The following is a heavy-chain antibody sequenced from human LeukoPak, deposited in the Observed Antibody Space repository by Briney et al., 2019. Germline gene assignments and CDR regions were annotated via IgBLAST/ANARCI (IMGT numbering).Heavy chain of an antibody. CDR1: GYTLISYY. Sequence: ASVKVSCKASGYTLISYYMHWVRQAPGQGLEWMGIINPSGGSTNYAQKFQGRVTMTRDMSTRTVYMELRSLRSDDTAVYYCARDEFDVWGKGTTVTISS. CDR3: ARDEFDV. V-gene: IGHV1-46*01. CDR2: INPSGGST. J-gene: IGHJ6*04.